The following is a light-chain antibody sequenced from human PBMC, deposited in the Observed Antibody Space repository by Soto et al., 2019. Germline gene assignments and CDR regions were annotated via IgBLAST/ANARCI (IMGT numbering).Light chain of an antibody. CDR3: HSYDSSLSDVA. Sequence: QSVLTQPPSVSGAPGQRVTISCTGSSSNIGAGYDVHWYQQLPGTAPKLLIYGNSNRPSGVPDRFSGSKSGTSASLAITGLQAEDEADYYCHSYDSSLSDVAFGGGTKLTVL. CDR2: GNS. J-gene: IGLJ2*01. V-gene: IGLV1-40*01. CDR1: SSNIGAGYD.